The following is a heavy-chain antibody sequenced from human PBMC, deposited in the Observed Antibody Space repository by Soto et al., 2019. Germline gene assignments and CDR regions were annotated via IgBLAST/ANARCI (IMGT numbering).Heavy chain of an antibody. CDR1: GGSISSSSYY. Sequence: SETLSLTCTVSGGSISSSSYYWGWIRQPPGKGLEWIGSIYYSGSTYYNPSLKSRVTISVDTSKNQFSLKLSSVTAADTAVYYCARQPYNWNYHAFDIWGQGTMVTVSS. D-gene: IGHD1-7*01. CDR3: ARQPYNWNYHAFDI. V-gene: IGHV4-39*01. CDR2: IYYSGST. J-gene: IGHJ3*02.